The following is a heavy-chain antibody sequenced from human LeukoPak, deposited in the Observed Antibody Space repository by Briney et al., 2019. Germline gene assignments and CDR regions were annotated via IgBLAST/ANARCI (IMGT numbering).Heavy chain of an antibody. J-gene: IGHJ4*02. Sequence: ASVKVSCKASGYTFTSYGISWVRQAPGQGLEWMGWISAYNGNTNYAQKLQGRVTMTTDTSTSTACMELRSLRSDDTAVYYCARDREVWLRPRRRYYFHYWGQGTLVTVSS. CDR3: ARDREVWLRPRRRYYFHY. CDR1: GYTFTSYG. D-gene: IGHD5-12*01. CDR2: ISAYNGNT. V-gene: IGHV1-18*01.